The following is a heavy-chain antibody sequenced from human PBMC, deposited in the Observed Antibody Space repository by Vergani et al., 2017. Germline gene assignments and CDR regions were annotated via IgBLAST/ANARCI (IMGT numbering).Heavy chain of an antibody. V-gene: IGHV3-33*01. CDR1: GFTFNQYG. CDR3: ARDLRLLYNRFDP. CDR2: TWYDGNNK. J-gene: IGHJ5*02. Sequence: QVQLVESGGGVVQPGRSLRLSGAASGFTFNQYGMHWFRQAPGKGLEWVAVTWYDGNNKQYADSVKGRFTISRDNSKSTMYLQMNSLRDEDTGVYYCARDLRLLYNRFDPWGQGTLVTVSS. D-gene: IGHD1-14*01.